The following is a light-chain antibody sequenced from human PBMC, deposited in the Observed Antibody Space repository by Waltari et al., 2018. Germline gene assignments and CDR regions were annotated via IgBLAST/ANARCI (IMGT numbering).Light chain of an antibody. V-gene: IGLV2-8*01. CDR3: SSYAGSNTPYV. Sequence: QSALTQPPSASGSPGQSVTISCTGTSSDVGGYNYVSWYQQHPGKAPKLMIYEVSKRPSGVPDSFSGSKSGNTASLTVSGLQAEDEADYYCSSYAGSNTPYVFGTGTKVTVL. J-gene: IGLJ1*01. CDR2: EVS. CDR1: SSDVGGYNY.